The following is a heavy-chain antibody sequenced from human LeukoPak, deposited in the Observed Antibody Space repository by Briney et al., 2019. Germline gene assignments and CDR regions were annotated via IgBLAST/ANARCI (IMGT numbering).Heavy chain of an antibody. CDR3: ARGSTGTPYYYDSSGFGNDAFDI. D-gene: IGHD3-22*01. CDR2: ISYDGTNK. Sequence: GGSLRLSCAASGFTFSSYAMSWVRQAPGKGLEWVAVISYDGTNKYYADSVKGRFTISRDNSKSTLYLQMNSLRAEDTAVYYCARGSTGTPYYYDSSGFGNDAFDIWGQGTVVTVSS. V-gene: IGHV3-30-3*01. J-gene: IGHJ3*02. CDR1: GFTFSSYA.